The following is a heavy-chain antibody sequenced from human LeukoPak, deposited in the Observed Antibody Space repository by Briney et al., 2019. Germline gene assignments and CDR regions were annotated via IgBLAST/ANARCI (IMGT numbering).Heavy chain of an antibody. Sequence: GGSLRLSCAASGFTFSGYAMSWVRQAPGKGLEWVAFIRYDGSNKYYADSVKGRFTISRDNSKNTLYLQMKSLRAEDTAVYYCAKGGGYEAQYYYYYLDVWGKGTTVTISS. CDR3: AKGGGYEAQYYYYYLDV. V-gene: IGHV3-30*02. CDR1: GFTFSGYA. D-gene: IGHD5-12*01. J-gene: IGHJ6*03. CDR2: IRYDGSNK.